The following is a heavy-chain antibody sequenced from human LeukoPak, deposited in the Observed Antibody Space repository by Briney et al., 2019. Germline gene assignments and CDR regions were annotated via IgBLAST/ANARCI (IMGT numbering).Heavy chain of an antibody. V-gene: IGHV3-33*01. CDR3: ARAPDYGDYGRYFDY. CDR1: GFTFSSYG. D-gene: IGHD4-17*01. CDR2: IWYDGSNK. J-gene: IGHJ4*02. Sequence: GSLRLSCAASGFTFSSYGMHWVRQAPGKGLEWVAVIWYDGSNKYYADSVKGRFTISRDNSKNTLYLQMNSLRAEDTAVYYCARAPDYGDYGRYFDYWGQGTLVTVSS.